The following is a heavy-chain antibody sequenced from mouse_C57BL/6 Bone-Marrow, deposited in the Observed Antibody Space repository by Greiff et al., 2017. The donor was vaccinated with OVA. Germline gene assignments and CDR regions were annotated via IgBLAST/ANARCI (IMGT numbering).Heavy chain of an antibody. CDR1: GYTFTSYW. V-gene: IGHV1-69*01. D-gene: IGHD1-1*01. J-gene: IGHJ4*01. CDR3: ARHYYGSRGYAMDY. Sequence: QVQLQQPGAELVMPGASVKLSCKASGYTFTSYWMHWVKQRPGQGLEWIGEIDPSDSYTNYNQKFKGKSTLTVDKSSSTAYMQLSSLTSEDSAVYYCARHYYGSRGYAMDYRGQGTSVSVSS. CDR2: IDPSDSYT.